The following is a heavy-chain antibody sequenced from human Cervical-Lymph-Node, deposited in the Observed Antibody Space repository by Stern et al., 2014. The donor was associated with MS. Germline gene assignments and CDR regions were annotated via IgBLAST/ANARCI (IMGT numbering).Heavy chain of an antibody. Sequence: QVQLQESGPGLVKPSGTLSLTCAVSGGFINSRSWWSWVRQPPGKGLEWLGEIFHTGTTNYNPSLKSRVAISVDKSKNQFSLNLNSVTAADTAVYYCARGNDFSSKYYYGMDVWGQGTTVIVSS. J-gene: IGHJ6*02. D-gene: IGHD3-3*01. CDR3: ARGNDFSSKYYYGMDV. CDR1: GGFINSRSW. V-gene: IGHV4-4*02. CDR2: IFHTGTT.